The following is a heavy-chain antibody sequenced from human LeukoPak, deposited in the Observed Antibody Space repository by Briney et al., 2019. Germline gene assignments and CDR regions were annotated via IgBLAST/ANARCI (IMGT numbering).Heavy chain of an antibody. CDR1: ALTLTRHA. J-gene: IGHJ4*02. D-gene: IGHD1-1*01. CDR2: SSMKVQNT. V-gene: IGHV3-64D*06. Sequence: PARSRTPSCPLSALTLTRHAMDWVSHVPGDGLEYVSASSMKVQNTYYGGSVKGRFTISRHGSKNTVYLQMNSLTAQDTAVYDWVREGRERGTNFDSWGQGTLVSVSS. CDR3: VREGRERGTNFDS.